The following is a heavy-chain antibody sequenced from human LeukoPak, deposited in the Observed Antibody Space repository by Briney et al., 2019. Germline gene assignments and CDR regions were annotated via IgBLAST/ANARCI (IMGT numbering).Heavy chain of an antibody. CDR1: GGSFSGYY. D-gene: IGHD1-26*01. CDR3: ARGVDGSYHDGNDY. Sequence: SETLSPTCAVYGGSFSGYYWSWIRQPPGKGLEWIGEINHSGSTNYNPSLKSRVTISVDTSKNQFSLKLSSVTAADTAVYYCARGVDGSYHDGNDYWGQGTLVTVSS. J-gene: IGHJ4*02. V-gene: IGHV4-34*01. CDR2: INHSGST.